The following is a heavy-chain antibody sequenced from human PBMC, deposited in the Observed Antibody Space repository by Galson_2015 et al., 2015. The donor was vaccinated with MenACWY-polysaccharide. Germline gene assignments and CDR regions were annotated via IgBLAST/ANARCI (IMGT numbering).Heavy chain of an antibody. CDR3: ARGVYCGDDCYSGTDY. J-gene: IGHJ4*02. CDR2: ILGSGTT. V-gene: IGHV4-31*03. D-gene: IGHD2-21*02. Sequence: TLSLTCRVSGDSVSYGVISHWTWPRQLPGKGLEWIGFILGSGTTFYNPSLRSRISISRDPSKKQFSLTLNSVTGADTAVYYCARGVYCGDDCYSGTDYWGQGTLVTVSS. CDR1: GDSVSYGVISH.